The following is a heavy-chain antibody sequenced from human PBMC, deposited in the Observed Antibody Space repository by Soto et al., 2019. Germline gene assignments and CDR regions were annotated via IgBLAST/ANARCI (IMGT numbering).Heavy chain of an antibody. Sequence: GGSLRLSCAASGFTFSSYWMHWVRQAPGKGLVWVSRINSDGSSTNYADSVKGRFTISRDNAKNTLYLQMNSLRAEDTAVYCCARPPLGWINWFDPWGQGTLVTVSS. CDR1: GFTFSSYW. J-gene: IGHJ5*02. D-gene: IGHD6-19*01. CDR3: ARPPLGWINWFDP. V-gene: IGHV3-74*01. CDR2: INSDGSST.